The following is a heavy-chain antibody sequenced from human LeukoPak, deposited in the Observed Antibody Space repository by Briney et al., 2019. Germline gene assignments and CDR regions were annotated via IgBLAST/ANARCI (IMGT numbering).Heavy chain of an antibody. J-gene: IGHJ4*02. V-gene: IGHV4-39*01. CDR1: GHSISSSDYY. CDR3: ARQSGDQSSAWYFDA. D-gene: IGHD6-19*01. CDR2: IHYSGKV. Sequence: KTSETLSLTCAVSGHSISSSDYYWGWIRQPPGKGLEWIGSIHYSGKVYYNPSLKSRVTTSVDTSTDQFSLRLSSATAADTAIYYCARQSGDQSSAWYFDAWGQGTLVTVSS.